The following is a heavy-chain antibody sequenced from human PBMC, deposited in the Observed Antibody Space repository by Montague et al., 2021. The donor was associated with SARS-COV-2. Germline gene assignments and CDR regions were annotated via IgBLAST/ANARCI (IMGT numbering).Heavy chain of an antibody. Sequence: SETLSLTCTVSGASVRSGNSYWNWIRQPPGKGLEWIGYIYDGGAVNYNPSLRSRVTISADTSKNQLSLKMNSVTAADTAVYYCVRDHAYSGPRGAYDIWGQGTVVTVSS. CDR3: VRDHAYSGPRGAYDI. J-gene: IGHJ3*02. CDR2: IYDGGAV. CDR1: GASVRSGNSY. D-gene: IGHD4-11*01. V-gene: IGHV4-61*01.